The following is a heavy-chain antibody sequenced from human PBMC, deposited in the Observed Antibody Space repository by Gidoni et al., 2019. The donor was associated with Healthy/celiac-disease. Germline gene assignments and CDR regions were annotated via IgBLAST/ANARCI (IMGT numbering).Heavy chain of an antibody. CDR3: AREDSWYMSRYMDV. Sequence: QVQLQESGPGLVKPSETLSLTCTVSGGSISSYYWSWLRQPPGKGLDWIGYIYYSGITNYHPSLKSRVTISVDTSKNQFSLKLSSVTAADTAVYYCAREDSWYMSRYMDVWGKGTTVTVSS. D-gene: IGHD6-13*01. J-gene: IGHJ6*03. V-gene: IGHV4-59*01. CDR1: GGSISSYY. CDR2: IYYSGIT.